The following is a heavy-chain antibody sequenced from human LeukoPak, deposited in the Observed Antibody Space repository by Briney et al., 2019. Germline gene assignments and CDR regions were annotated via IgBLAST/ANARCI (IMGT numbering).Heavy chain of an antibody. CDR2: INHSGST. J-gene: IGHJ4*02. Sequence: SETLSLTCAVYGGSFSGYYWSWIRQPPGKGLEWTGEINHSGSTNYNPSLKSRVTISVDTSKNQFSLKLSSVTAADTAVYYCARLKPARYYYDSSGPDYWGQGTLVTVSS. CDR3: ARLKPARYYYDSSGPDY. V-gene: IGHV4-34*01. CDR1: GGSFSGYY. D-gene: IGHD3-22*01.